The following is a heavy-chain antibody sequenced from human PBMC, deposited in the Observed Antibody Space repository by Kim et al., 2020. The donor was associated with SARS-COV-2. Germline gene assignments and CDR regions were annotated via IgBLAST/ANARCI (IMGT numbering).Heavy chain of an antibody. Sequence: SETLSLTCTVSGGSISSSSYYWGWIRQPPGKGLEWIGSIYYSGSTYYNPSLKSRVTISVDTSKNQFSLKLSSVTAADTAVYYCARLAGRYCSGGSCYSSSYYGMDVWGQGTTVTVSS. V-gene: IGHV4-39*01. J-gene: IGHJ6*02. CDR1: GGSISSSSYY. CDR2: IYYSGST. CDR3: ARLAGRYCSGGSCYSSSYYGMDV. D-gene: IGHD2-15*01.